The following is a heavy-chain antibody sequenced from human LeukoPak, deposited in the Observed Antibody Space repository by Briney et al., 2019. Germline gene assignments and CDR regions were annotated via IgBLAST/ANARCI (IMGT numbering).Heavy chain of an antibody. CDR3: AKSVVTRNFDY. Sequence: GGSLRLSCAASGITFSNFAMSWVRQAPGRGLEWVSTISGSTGSTSYADSVKGRFTISRDTSKNTLYLQMNSLRAEDTAVYYCAKSVVTRNFDYWGQGTLVTVSS. V-gene: IGHV3-23*01. CDR1: GITFSNFA. CDR2: ISGSTGST. D-gene: IGHD4-23*01. J-gene: IGHJ4*02.